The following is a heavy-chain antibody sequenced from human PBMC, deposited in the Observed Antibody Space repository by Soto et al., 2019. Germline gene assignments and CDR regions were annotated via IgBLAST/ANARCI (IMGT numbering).Heavy chain of an antibody. D-gene: IGHD3-10*01. Sequence: QVQLVQSGAEVKKPGSSVKVSCKASGGTFSSYTISWVRQAPGQGLEWMGRIIPILGIANYAXXXXXRVTXXXXXXXXXXXXXXXXXXXXXTAXYYXARDQNGDXXDLWGRGTLVTVSS. J-gene: IGHJ2*01. CDR2: IIPILGIA. CDR3: ARDQNGDXXDL. V-gene: IGHV1-69*02. CDR1: GGTFSSYT.